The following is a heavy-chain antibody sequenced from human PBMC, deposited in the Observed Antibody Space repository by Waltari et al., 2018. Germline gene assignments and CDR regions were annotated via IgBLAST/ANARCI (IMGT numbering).Heavy chain of an antibody. Sequence: EVQLVESGGGLVQPGGSLRLSCAASGFTFSSYWMSWVRQAPGKGREWVANIKQDGSEKYYGDSVKGRFTISRDNAKNSLYLQMNSLRAEDTAVYYCARGPPSGSYRYYYYYGMDVWGQGTTVTVSS. CDR2: IKQDGSEK. D-gene: IGHD1-26*01. J-gene: IGHJ6*02. V-gene: IGHV3-7*01. CDR1: GFTFSSYW. CDR3: ARGPPSGSYRYYYYYGMDV.